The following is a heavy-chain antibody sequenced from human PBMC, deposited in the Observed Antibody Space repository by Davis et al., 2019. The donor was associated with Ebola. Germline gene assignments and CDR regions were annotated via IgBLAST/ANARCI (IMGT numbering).Heavy chain of an antibody. Sequence: KVSCKASGYSFTSYWIGWVRQMPGKGLEWMGIIYPGDSDTRYSPSLQGQVTISADKSISTAYMQWSSLKASDTAMYYCARPATARRGDAFDIWGQGTMVTVSS. V-gene: IGHV5-51*01. CDR2: IYPGDSDT. CDR3: ARPATARRGDAFDI. J-gene: IGHJ3*02. CDR1: GYSFTSYW. D-gene: IGHD4-17*01.